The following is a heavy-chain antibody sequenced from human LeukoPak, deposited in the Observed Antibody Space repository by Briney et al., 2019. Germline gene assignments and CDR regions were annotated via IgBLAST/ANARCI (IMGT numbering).Heavy chain of an antibody. V-gene: IGHV3-48*01. Sequence: GGSLRLSCAASGFSFSTYSMNWVRQAPGKGLEWVSYVSFSSTTIYYADSVKGRFTISRDNAKNSLYLQMDSLRAVDTAMYYCARDSPSVYYRLGAFDIWGQGTMVTVSS. CDR1: GFSFSTYS. D-gene: IGHD3-10*01. J-gene: IGHJ3*02. CDR2: VSFSSTTI. CDR3: ARDSPSVYYRLGAFDI.